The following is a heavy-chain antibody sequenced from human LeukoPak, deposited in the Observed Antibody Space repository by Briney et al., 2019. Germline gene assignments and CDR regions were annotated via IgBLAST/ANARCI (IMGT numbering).Heavy chain of an antibody. J-gene: IGHJ4*02. CDR1: GGTFSSYA. D-gene: IGHD3-22*01. V-gene: IGHV1-69*05. CDR3: QHYYDSSGYSN. CDR2: IIPIFGTA. Sequence: ASVKVSCKASGGTFSSYAISWVRQAPGQGLEWMGRIIPIFGTANYAQKFQGRVTITTDESTSTAYMELSSLRSEDTAVYCCQHYYDSSGYSNWGQGTLVTVSS.